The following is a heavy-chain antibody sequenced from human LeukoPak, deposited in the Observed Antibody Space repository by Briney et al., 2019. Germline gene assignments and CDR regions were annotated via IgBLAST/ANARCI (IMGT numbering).Heavy chain of an antibody. CDR3: ARGVRGIYSGYGYYFDY. V-gene: IGHV4-34*01. Sequence: SETLSLTCAVYGGSFSGYYWSWIRQPPGKGLEWIGEINHSGNTNYNPSPKRRVTIPVDTSNNQFSLKLSSVTAADTAVYYCARGVRGIYSGYGYYFDYWGQGTLVTVSS. D-gene: IGHD5-12*01. J-gene: IGHJ4*02. CDR2: INHSGNT. CDR1: GGSFSGYY.